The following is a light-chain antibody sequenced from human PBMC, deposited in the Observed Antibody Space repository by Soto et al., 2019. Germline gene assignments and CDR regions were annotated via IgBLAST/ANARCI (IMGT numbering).Light chain of an antibody. Sequence: EIVLTQSPDTLSLSPGERATLSCRASRDVTSTYLAWYQQKPGQAPRLLIYGASGRARGIAERFSGSGSGTDFTLTISRLEPEDFAVYYCQYYDSSRTFAQGTRVE. J-gene: IGKJ1*01. CDR3: QYYDSSRT. CDR1: RDVTSTY. V-gene: IGKV3-20*01. CDR2: GAS.